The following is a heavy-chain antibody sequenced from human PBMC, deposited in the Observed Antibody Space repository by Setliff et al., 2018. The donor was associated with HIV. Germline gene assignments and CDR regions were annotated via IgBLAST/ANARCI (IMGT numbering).Heavy chain of an antibody. D-gene: IGHD5-18*01. Sequence: PGGSLRLSCAASGFTFSSYGMHWVRQAPGKGLEWVALIWYDGRNKYYVDSVKGRFTISRDNSKNTLYLQMNSLRAEDTAVYYCARDRGYSYGSPIDYWGQGTLVTVSS. V-gene: IGHV3-33*01. J-gene: IGHJ4*02. CDR1: GFTFSSYG. CDR3: ARDRGYSYGSPIDY. CDR2: IWYDGRNK.